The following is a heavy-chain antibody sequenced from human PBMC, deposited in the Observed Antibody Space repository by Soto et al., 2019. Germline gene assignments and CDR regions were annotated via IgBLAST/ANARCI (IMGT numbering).Heavy chain of an antibody. J-gene: IGHJ6*02. CDR2: MNQDGSEN. CDR1: GFTFGDYW. Sequence: EVQLVESGGGLVQPGGSLRLSCTVSGFTFGDYWMTWVRQAPGKGLEWVANMNQDGSENYYVDSVQGRFAISRDNAKNSLYLQMHSLSAEDTAVYYCASQRVSYAMDVWGQGTTVTVSS. V-gene: IGHV3-7*05. CDR3: ASQRVSYAMDV. D-gene: IGHD1-1*01.